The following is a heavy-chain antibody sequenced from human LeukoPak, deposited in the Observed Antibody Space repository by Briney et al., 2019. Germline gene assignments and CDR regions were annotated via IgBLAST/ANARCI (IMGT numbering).Heavy chain of an antibody. V-gene: IGHV3-49*04. J-gene: IGHJ4*02. CDR2: LRSKIYGATT. CDR3: ARGNLYFDY. CDR1: GFIFGDYT. Sequence: GGSLRLSCTTSGFIFGDYTISWVRQAPGKGLEWVGLLRSKIYGATTEYAASVKGRFTLSRDDSKSVAYLQMNSLKTEDTAVYYCARGNLYFDYWGQGTLVTVSS.